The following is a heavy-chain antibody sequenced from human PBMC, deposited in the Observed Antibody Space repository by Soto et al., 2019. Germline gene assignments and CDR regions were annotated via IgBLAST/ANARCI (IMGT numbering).Heavy chain of an antibody. V-gene: IGHV1-18*01. CDR1: GYTFTSNG. CDR3: AREVGGRWYDFSSGSDIGMHS. D-gene: IGHD3-3*01. Sequence: ASVKVSCKASGYTFTSNGISWVRQAPGQGLEWMGWISAYNGNTNYAQKLQGRVTMTTDTSTSTAYMELRSLRSDDTAVYYCAREVGGRWYDFSSGSDIGMHSWG. J-gene: IGHJ5*01. CDR2: ISAYNGNT.